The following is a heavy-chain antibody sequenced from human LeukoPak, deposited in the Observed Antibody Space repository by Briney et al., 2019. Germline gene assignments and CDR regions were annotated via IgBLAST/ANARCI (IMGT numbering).Heavy chain of an antibody. CDR2: INPSGGRT. V-gene: IGHV1-46*01. J-gene: IGHJ4*02. D-gene: IGHD3-22*01. CDR3: ARHTTQNYYDSSGYYY. Sequence: GASVKVSCKASGYTFTNYYMHWVRQAPGQGLEWMEIINPSGGRTSYAQKFQGRVIMTRDTSTSTVYMELSSLRSEDTAVYYCARHTTQNYYDSSGYYYWGQGTLVTVSS. CDR1: GYTFTNYY.